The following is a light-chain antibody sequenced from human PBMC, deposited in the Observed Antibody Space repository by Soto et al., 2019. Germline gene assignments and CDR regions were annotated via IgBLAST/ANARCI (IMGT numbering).Light chain of an antibody. V-gene: IGLV2-23*01. CDR3: AVWDDSLTGWV. J-gene: IGLJ3*02. CDR1: SSDVGSYNL. CDR2: EGS. Sequence: QSVLTQPASVSGSPGQSITISCTGTSSDVGSYNLVSWYQQHPGKAPKLMIYEGSKRPSGVSNRFSGSKSGNTASLTISGLQAEDEADYYCAVWDDSLTGWVFGGGTKLTVL.